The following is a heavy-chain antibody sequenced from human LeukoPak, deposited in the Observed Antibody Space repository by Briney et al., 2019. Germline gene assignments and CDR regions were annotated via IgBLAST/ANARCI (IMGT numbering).Heavy chain of an antibody. CDR3: ARQRQWLGYAFDI. Sequence: SETLSLTRTVSGGSISSSSYYWGWIRQPPGKGLEWIGSIYYSGSTYYNPSLKSRVTISVDTSKNQFSLKLSSVTAADTAVYYCARQRQWLGYAFDIWGQGTMVTVSS. J-gene: IGHJ3*02. D-gene: IGHD6-19*01. V-gene: IGHV4-39*01. CDR1: GGSISSSSYY. CDR2: IYYSGST.